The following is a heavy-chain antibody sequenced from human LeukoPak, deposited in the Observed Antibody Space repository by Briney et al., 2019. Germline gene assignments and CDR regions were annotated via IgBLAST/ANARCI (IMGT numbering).Heavy chain of an antibody. V-gene: IGHV1-69*05. D-gene: IGHD6-6*01. CDR1: GGTFSSYA. J-gene: IGHJ6*03. CDR2: IIPIFGTP. CDR3: ARGGWAYSSSGDYYYMDV. Sequence: ASVKVSCKASGGTFSSYAMSWVRQAPGQGLEWMGGIIPIFGTPNYAQKFQGRVTITTDESTSTAYMELSSLKSEDTAVYYCARGGWAYSSSGDYYYMDVWGKGTTVTVSS.